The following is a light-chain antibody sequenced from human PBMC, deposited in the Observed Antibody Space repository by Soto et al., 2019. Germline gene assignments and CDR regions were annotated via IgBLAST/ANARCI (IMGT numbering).Light chain of an antibody. CDR2: GAS. J-gene: IGKJ1*01. CDR1: QSVTNNY. V-gene: IGKV3-20*01. Sequence: EIVLTQSPATLSLSPGERATLSCMASQSVTNNYLAWFQQKPGQAPRLLMYGASSRATGIPDRFSGSGSGTDFTLTITRLEPEDFAVYYCQQYASSRTFGQGTKVHIK. CDR3: QQYASSRT.